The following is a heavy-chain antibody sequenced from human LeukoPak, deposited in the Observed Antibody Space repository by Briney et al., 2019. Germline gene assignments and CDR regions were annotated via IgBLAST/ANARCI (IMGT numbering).Heavy chain of an antibody. J-gene: IGHJ4*01. V-gene: IGHV3-23*01. CDR3: AKWGDYDILTGYYDSDY. CDR1: GFIFSNYA. CDR2: IGGGDGGT. D-gene: IGHD3-9*01. Sequence: PGGSLRLYCAASGFIFSNYAMSWVRQAPGKGLEWVLAIGGGDGGTYYADSVKGRFTVSRDDPKNTLYLQMNTLRVEDTAVYYCAKWGDYDILTGYYDSDYGGHGTLVTVSS.